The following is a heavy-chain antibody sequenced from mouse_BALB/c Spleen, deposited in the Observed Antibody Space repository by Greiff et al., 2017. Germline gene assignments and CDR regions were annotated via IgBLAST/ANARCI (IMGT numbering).Heavy chain of an antibody. CDR3: ARWGYGSSLGY. Sequence: EVQLQQSGPGLVKPSQSLSLTCTVTGYSITSDYAWNWIRQFPGNKLEWMGYISYSGSTSYNPSLKSRISITRDTSKNQFFLQLNSVTTEDTATYYCARWGYGSSLGYWGQGTTLTVSS. CDR1: GYSITSDYA. D-gene: IGHD1-1*01. J-gene: IGHJ2*01. V-gene: IGHV3-2*02. CDR2: ISYSGST.